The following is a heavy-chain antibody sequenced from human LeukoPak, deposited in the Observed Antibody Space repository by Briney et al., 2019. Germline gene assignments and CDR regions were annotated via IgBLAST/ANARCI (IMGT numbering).Heavy chain of an antibody. D-gene: IGHD3-3*01. CDR1: GFTFSSYA. CDR2: ISGSGGST. CDR3: AKQITIFGSFDY. J-gene: IGHJ4*02. V-gene: IGHV3-23*01. Sequence: GGSLRLSCAASGFTFSSYAMSWVRQAPGKGLEWVSAISGSGGSTYYADSVKGRFTISRDNSKNTLYLQMNSLRAEDTAVYYRAKQITIFGSFDYWGQGTLVTVSS.